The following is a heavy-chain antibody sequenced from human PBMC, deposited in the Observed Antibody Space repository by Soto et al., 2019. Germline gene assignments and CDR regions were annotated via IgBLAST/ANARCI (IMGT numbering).Heavy chain of an antibody. CDR2: IYHSGST. J-gene: IGHJ4*02. CDR3: AHYGDYAPGLDY. D-gene: IGHD4-17*01. Sequence: SETLSLTCAVSCGSISSSNWWSWVRQPPGKGLEWIGEIYHSGSTNYNPSLKSRVTISVDKSKNQFSLKLSSVTAADTAVYYCAHYGDYAPGLDYWGQGTLVTVSS. CDR1: CGSISSSNW. V-gene: IGHV4-4*02.